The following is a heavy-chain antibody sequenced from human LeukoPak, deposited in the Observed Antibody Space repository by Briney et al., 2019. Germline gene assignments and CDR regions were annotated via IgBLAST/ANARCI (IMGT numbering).Heavy chain of an antibody. D-gene: IGHD6-19*01. CDR2: INPNSGGT. V-gene: IGHV1-2*02. CDR3: ARVGSIAVAGTTYYYYYYGMDV. CDR1: GYTFTGYY. Sequence: ASVKVSCKASGYTFTGYYMHWVRQAPGQGLEWMGWINPNSGGTNYAQKSQGRVTMTRDTSISTAYMELSRLRSDDTAVYYCARVGSIAVAGTTYYYYYYGMDVWGQGTTVTVSS. J-gene: IGHJ6*02.